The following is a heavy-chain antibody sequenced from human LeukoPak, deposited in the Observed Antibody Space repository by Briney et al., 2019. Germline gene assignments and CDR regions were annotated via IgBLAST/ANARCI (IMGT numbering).Heavy chain of an antibody. CDR1: GYTFTGYY. CDR2: INPSGGST. D-gene: IGHD1-26*01. CDR3: ARESSGNYAAIDY. V-gene: IGHV1-46*01. Sequence: ASVKVSCKASGYTFTGYYMHWVRQAPGQGLEWMGWINPSGGSTNYAQKFQGRVTMTRDMSTSTVYMELSSLRSEDTAVYYCARESSGNYAAIDYWGQGTLVTVSS. J-gene: IGHJ4*02.